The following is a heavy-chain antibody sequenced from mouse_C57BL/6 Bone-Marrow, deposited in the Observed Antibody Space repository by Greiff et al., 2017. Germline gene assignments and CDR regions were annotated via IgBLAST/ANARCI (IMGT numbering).Heavy chain of an antibody. V-gene: IGHV5-4*01. Sequence: VQLKQSGGGLVKPGGSLKLSCAASGFTFSSYAMSWVRQTPEKRLEWVATISDGGSYTYYPDNVKGRFTISRDNAKNNLYLQMSHLKSEDAAMXYCARVGDGYFLYATDYWGQGTSVTVSS. CDR1: GFTFSSYA. CDR3: ARVGDGYFLYATDY. D-gene: IGHD2-3*01. J-gene: IGHJ4*01. CDR2: ISDGGSYT.